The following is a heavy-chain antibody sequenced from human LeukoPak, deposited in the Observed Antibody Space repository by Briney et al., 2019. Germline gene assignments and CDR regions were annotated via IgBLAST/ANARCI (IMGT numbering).Heavy chain of an antibody. J-gene: IGHJ4*02. V-gene: IGHV3-74*01. Sequence: PGRSLRLSCAASGFPFSSYWMHWVRQAPGQGLVWVARMNGDGRIITYADSVRGRFTISRDNSKNTLYLQVSSLRAEDTAVFYCAKGGISSAAGLDYWGQGTLVTVSS. CDR3: AKGGISSAAGLDY. D-gene: IGHD6-13*01. CDR2: MNGDGRII. CDR1: GFPFSSYW.